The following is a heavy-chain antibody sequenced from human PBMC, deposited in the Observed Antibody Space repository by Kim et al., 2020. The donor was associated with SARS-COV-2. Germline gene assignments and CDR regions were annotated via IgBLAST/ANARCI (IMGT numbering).Heavy chain of an antibody. CDR2: IYSGGST. Sequence: GGSLRLSCAASGFTVSSNYMSWVRQAPGKGLEWVSVIYSGGSTYYADSVKGRFTISRDNSKNTLYLQMNSLRAEDTAVYYCARAVYDSLMRGAFDIWGQGTLVTVSS. CDR1: GFTVSSNY. V-gene: IGHV3-53*01. D-gene: IGHD3-22*01. CDR3: ARAVYDSLMRGAFDI. J-gene: IGHJ3*02.